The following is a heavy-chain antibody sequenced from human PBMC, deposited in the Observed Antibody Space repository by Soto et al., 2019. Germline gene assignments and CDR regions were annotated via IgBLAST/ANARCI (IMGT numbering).Heavy chain of an antibody. V-gene: IGHV4-31*03. D-gene: IGHD1-20*01. Sequence: QVQLQESGPGLVKPSQTLSLTCTVSGGSISSDDYYWSWIRQHPGKGLECLGSIYDSGSTYYNPSLRSRVTIAADTPKIPFSLKLSSVTAADTAVYYCARGSKRIITRRPLDDWGQGTLVTVSS. CDR3: ARGSKRIITRRPLDD. CDR1: GGSISSDDYY. J-gene: IGHJ4*02. CDR2: IYDSGST.